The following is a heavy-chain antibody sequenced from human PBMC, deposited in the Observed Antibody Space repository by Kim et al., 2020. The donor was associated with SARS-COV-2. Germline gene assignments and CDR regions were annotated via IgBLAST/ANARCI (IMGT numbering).Heavy chain of an antibody. J-gene: IGHJ3*02. CDR1: GFTFTSSA. V-gene: IGHV1-58*01. CDR3: AAIGSGRFEWWLDAFDI. Sequence: SVKVSCKASGFTFTSSAVQWVRQARGQRLEWIGWIVVGSGNTNYAQKFQERVTITRDMSTSTAYMELSSLRSEDTAVYYCAAIGSGRFEWWLDAFDIWGQGTMVTVSS. CDR2: IVVGSGNT. D-gene: IGHD3-9*01.